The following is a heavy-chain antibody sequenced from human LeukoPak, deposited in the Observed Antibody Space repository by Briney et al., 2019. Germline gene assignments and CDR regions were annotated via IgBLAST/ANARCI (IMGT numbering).Heavy chain of an antibody. J-gene: IGHJ6*02. CDR1: GGTFSSYA. V-gene: IGHV1-69*13. Sequence: SVKVSFKASGGTFSSYAISWVRQAPGQGLEWMGGIIPIFGTANYAQKFQGRVTITADESTSTAYMELSSLRSEDTAVYYCARSAYVEKDILTGYHYYYGMTSGAKGPRSPSP. CDR2: IIPIFGTA. D-gene: IGHD3-9*01. CDR3: ARSAYVEKDILTGYHYYYGMTS.